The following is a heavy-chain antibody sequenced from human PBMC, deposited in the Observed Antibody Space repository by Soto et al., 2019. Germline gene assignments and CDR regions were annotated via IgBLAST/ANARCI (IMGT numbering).Heavy chain of an antibody. J-gene: IGHJ4*02. D-gene: IGHD2-2*01. CDR3: ARDVGYCSSTSCYAPDY. CDR1: GFTFSSYS. Sequence: GGSLRLSCAASGFTFSSYSMNWVRQAPGKGLEWVSSISSSSSYIYYADSVKGRFTISRDNAKNSLYLQMNSLRAEDTAVYYCARDVGYCSSTSCYAPDYWGQGTLVTVSS. V-gene: IGHV3-21*01. CDR2: ISSSSSYI.